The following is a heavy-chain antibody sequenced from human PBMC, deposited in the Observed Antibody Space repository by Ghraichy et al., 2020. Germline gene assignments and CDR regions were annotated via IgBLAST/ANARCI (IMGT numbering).Heavy chain of an antibody. V-gene: IGHV1-18*01. D-gene: IGHD5-12*01. CDR1: GYTFTSYG. CDR3: ARDHRSGYDRSVDDAFDI. CDR2: ISAYNGNT. J-gene: IGHJ3*02. Sequence: ASVKVSCKASGYTFTSYGISWVRQAPGQGLEWMGWISAYNGNTNYAQKLQGRVTMTTDTSTSTAYMELRSLRSDDTAVYYCARDHRSGYDRSVDDAFDIWGQGTMVTVSS.